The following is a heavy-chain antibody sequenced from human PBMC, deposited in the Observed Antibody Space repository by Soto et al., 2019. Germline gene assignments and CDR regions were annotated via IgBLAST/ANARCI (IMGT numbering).Heavy chain of an antibody. CDR2: ISASGAST. CDR1: GFTFSNYA. Sequence: EVQLLESGGGLVQPGGSLGLSCAASGFTFSNYAVSWVRQAPGKGLEWVSSISASGASTYYADSVRGRFTISRDNSQNTLYLQMNSLRLEDTAVYYCAKGGGSGTYYNAWSDYWGQGTLVTVSS. CDR3: AKGGGSGTYYNAWSDY. J-gene: IGHJ4*02. V-gene: IGHV3-23*01. D-gene: IGHD3-10*01.